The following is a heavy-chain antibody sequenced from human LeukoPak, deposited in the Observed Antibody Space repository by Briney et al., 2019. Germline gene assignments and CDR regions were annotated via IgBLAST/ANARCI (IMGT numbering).Heavy chain of an antibody. Sequence: GGSLRLSCAASGFTFSTSWMNWVRQAPGKGLEWVASINEDGSEKYYVDSVKGRFTISRDNAKNSLYLQMNSLRAEDTAVYYCARGRQTFGYWGQGTLVTVSS. J-gene: IGHJ4*02. V-gene: IGHV3-7*01. CDR3: ARGRQTFGY. CDR1: GFTFSTSW. CDR2: INEDGSEK.